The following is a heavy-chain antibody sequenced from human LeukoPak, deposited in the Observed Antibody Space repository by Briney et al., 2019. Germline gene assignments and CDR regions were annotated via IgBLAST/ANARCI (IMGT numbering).Heavy chain of an antibody. D-gene: IGHD6-13*01. V-gene: IGHV4-59*01. CDR2: IYYSGST. CDR3: AKDLGIAACLYYFDY. CDR1: GGSISSYY. Sequence: SETLSLTCTVSGGSISSYYWSWIRQPPGKGLEWIGYIYYSGSTNYNPSLKSRVTISVDTSKNQFSLKLSSVTAADTAVYYCAKDLGIAACLYYFDYWGQGTLVTVSS. J-gene: IGHJ4*02.